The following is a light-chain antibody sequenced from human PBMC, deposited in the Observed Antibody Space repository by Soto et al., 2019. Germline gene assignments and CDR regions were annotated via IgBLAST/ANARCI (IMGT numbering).Light chain of an antibody. V-gene: IGLV2-14*01. Sequence: QSALAQPASVSGSPGQSITISRTGTSSDIGGYDYVSWYQHHPGKAPKLMIYEVSNRPSGISNRFSGSKSANTASLTISGLQAEDEADYYCSSYKSSSTPFVFGTGTKVTVL. J-gene: IGLJ1*01. CDR1: SSDIGGYDY. CDR2: EVS. CDR3: SSYKSSSTPFV.